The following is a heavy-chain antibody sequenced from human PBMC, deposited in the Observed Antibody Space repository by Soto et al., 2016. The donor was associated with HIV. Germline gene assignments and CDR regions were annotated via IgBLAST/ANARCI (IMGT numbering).Heavy chain of an antibody. CDR3: AKAEFLRFGELPSWYFDL. Sequence: EVQLLESGGGLVQPGGSLRLSCAASGFTFSSYAMSWVRQAPGKGLEWVSAISGSGGSTYYADSVKGRFTISRDNSKNTLYLQMNSLRAEDTAVYYCAKAEFLRFGELPSWYFDLWGRGTLVTVSS. D-gene: IGHD3-10*01. CDR2: ISGSGGST. CDR1: GFTFSSYA. J-gene: IGHJ2*01. V-gene: IGHV3-23*01.